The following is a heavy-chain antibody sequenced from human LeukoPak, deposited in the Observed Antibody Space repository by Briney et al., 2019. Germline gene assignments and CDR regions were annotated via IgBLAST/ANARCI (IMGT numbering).Heavy chain of an antibody. CDR3: ARVHRGYCSGGSCYPHYYYYMDV. CDR1: GGSISSGGYY. D-gene: IGHD2-15*01. Sequence: SETLSLTCTVSGGSISSGGYYWSRIRQHPGKGLEWIGYIYYSGSTYYNPSLKSRVTISVDTSKNQFSLKLSSVTAADTAMYYCARVHRGYCSGGSCYPHYYYYMDVWGKGTTVTVSS. J-gene: IGHJ6*03. V-gene: IGHV4-31*03. CDR2: IYYSGST.